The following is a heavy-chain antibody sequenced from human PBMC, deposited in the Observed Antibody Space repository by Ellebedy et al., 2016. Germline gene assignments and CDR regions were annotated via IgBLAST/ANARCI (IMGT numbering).Heavy chain of an antibody. CDR2: ISDRGTT. CDR1: GASISSSSYT. V-gene: IGHV4-39*07. D-gene: IGHD3-10*01. J-gene: IGHJ4*02. CDR3: ARELRWFEEPRYDH. Sequence: SETLSLXXTVSGASISSSSYTWGWIRQPPGKGLEWIASISDRGTTYYNPSLKSRATTSLDTSKNQFSLRLNSLTAADTAIYYCARELRWFEEPRYDHWGQGTQVIVSS.